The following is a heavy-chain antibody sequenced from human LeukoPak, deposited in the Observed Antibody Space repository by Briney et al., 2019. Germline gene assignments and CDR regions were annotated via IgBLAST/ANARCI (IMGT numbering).Heavy chain of an antibody. Sequence: GGSLRLSCAASGFTFSDYYMSWIRQAPGKGLEWVSYISSSSSYTNYADSVKGRFTISRDNAKNSLYLQMNSQRCEDTGVDYCALIKYGSGSYYQDYWGQGTLVTVSS. V-gene: IGHV3-11*03. CDR3: ALIKYGSGSYYQDY. CDR2: ISSSSSYT. D-gene: IGHD3-10*01. J-gene: IGHJ4*02. CDR1: GFTFSDYY.